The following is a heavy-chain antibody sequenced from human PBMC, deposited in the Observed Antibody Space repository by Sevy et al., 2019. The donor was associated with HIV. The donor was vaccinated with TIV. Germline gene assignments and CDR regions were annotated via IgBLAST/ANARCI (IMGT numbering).Heavy chain of an antibody. J-gene: IGHJ4*02. CDR1: GFTFSDYW. CDR3: VRAGAGACFDY. CDR2: MKHDGSEK. V-gene: IGHV3-7*03. D-gene: IGHD1-26*01. Sequence: GGSLRLSCATSGFTFSDYWMTWVRQAPGKGLEWVAFMKHDGSEKSYVDSVKGRFTISRDNAKKSLDLQMNSLRVEDTAVYYCVRAGAGACFDYWGQGTLVTVSS.